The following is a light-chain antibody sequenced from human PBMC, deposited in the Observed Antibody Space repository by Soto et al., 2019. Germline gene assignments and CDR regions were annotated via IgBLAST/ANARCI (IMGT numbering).Light chain of an antibody. CDR1: TSISSW. CDR2: DAS. V-gene: IGKV1-5*01. CDR3: QQYNSYLYT. J-gene: IGKJ2*01. Sequence: DIQMTQSPSPLSASVGDRVTITCLASTSISSWLAWYQQKPGKAPKLLIYDASRLDSGVPSRLSGSGSGTEFALTISSQQPDDFATYYCQQYNSYLYTFGQEPKLQI.